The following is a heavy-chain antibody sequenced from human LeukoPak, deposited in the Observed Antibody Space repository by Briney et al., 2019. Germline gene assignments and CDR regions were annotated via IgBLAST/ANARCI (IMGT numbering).Heavy chain of an antibody. V-gene: IGHV1-2*02. J-gene: IGHJ6*02. D-gene: IGHD6-6*01. CDR1: GYTFTGYY. Sequence: GASVKVSCKASGYTFTGYYMHWVRQAPGQGLEWMGWINPNSGGTNYAQKFQGSVTMTRDTSISTAYMELSRLRSDDTAVYYCASLRSSSGYYYYGMDVWGQGTTVTVSS. CDR3: ASLRSSSGYYYYGMDV. CDR2: INPNSGGT.